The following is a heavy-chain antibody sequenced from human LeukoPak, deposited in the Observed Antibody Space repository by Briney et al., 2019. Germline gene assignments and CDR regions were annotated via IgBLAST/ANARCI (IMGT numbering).Heavy chain of an antibody. J-gene: IGHJ4*02. CDR2: ISGSGGST. CDR1: GFTFSSYA. Sequence: GGSLRLSCAASGFTFSSYAMNWVRQAPGKGLEWVSSISGSGGSTYYADSVKGRFTISTDNSKNTLYLQMNSLRAEDTAVYYCAQHLTHKTAIPGPDSWGQGALVTVSS. V-gene: IGHV3-23*01. CDR3: AQHLTHKTAIPGPDS. D-gene: IGHD2-21*01.